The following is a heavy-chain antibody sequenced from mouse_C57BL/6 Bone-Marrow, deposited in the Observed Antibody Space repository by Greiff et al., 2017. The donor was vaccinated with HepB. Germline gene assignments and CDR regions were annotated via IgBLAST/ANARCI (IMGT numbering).Heavy chain of an antibody. V-gene: IGHV1-66*01. Sequence: QVQLQQSGPELVKPGASVKISCKASGYSFTSYYIHWVKQRPGQGLEWIGWIYPGSGNTKYNEKFKGKATLTADTSSSTAYMQLSSLTSEDSAVYYCARERSLNLDYWGQGTSVTVSS. CDR2: IYPGSGNT. J-gene: IGHJ4*01. D-gene: IGHD6-5*01. CDR1: GYSFTSYY. CDR3: ARERSLNLDY.